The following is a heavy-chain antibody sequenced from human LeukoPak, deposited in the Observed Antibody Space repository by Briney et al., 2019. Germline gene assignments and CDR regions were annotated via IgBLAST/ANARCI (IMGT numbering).Heavy chain of an antibody. D-gene: IGHD6-19*01. J-gene: IGHJ4*02. Sequence: GASVKVSCKASGYTFTSYDINWVRQATGQGLEWMGWMNPNSGNTGYAQKFQGRVTMTRNTSISTAYMELSGLRSEDTAVYYCARGRSRPAVAVRGYYFDYWGQGTLVTVSS. V-gene: IGHV1-8*01. CDR3: ARGRSRPAVAVRGYYFDY. CDR1: GYTFTSYD. CDR2: MNPNSGNT.